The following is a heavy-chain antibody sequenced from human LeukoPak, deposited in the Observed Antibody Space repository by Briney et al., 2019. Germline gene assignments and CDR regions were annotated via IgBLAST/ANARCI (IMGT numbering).Heavy chain of an antibody. J-gene: IGHJ4*02. CDR3: GKAHGIVGATTSGY. Sequence: PGGSLRLPCAASGFTFSRYGMHWLRQAPGEGLEWVGVISYDGSNKYYADSVKGRFTLPRENSKNTLYLQINSLSAEHTAVSYFGKAHGIVGATTSGYWGQGTLVTVSS. CDR1: GFTFSRYG. D-gene: IGHD1-26*01. CDR2: ISYDGSNK. V-gene: IGHV3-30*18.